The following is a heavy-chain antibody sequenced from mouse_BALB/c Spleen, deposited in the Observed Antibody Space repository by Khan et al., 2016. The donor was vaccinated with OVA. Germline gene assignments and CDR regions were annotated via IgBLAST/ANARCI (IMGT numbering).Heavy chain of an antibody. J-gene: IGHJ2*01. CDR3: ARNDDYDVDY. D-gene: IGHD2-4*01. Sequence: VQLQQSGAELVKSGASVKLSCTASGFTIKDTYLHWVKQRPEQGLEWIGRIDPANGNTKYDPKFQGKATITTDTSSNTAYLQLSSLTSEDTAVYYCARNDDYDVDYWGQGTTLTVSS. V-gene: IGHV14-3*02. CDR2: IDPANGNT. CDR1: GFTIKDTY.